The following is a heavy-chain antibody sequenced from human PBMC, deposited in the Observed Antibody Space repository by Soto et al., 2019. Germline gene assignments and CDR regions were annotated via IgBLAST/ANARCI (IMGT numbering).Heavy chain of an antibody. D-gene: IGHD3-3*01. CDR1: GFTFSSYG. J-gene: IGHJ6*02. CDR3: ARVVTIFVLYGMDV. V-gene: IGHV3-33*01. Sequence: GGSLRLSCAASGFTFSSYGMHWVRQAPGKGLEWVTVIWYDGSNKYYADSVKGRFTISRDNSKNTLYLQMNSLRAEDTAVYYCARVVTIFVLYGMDVWGQGTTVTVSS. CDR2: IWYDGSNK.